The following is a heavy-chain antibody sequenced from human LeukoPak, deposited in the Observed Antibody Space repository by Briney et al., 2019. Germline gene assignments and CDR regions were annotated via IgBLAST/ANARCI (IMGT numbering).Heavy chain of an antibody. CDR3: AYLAAGYFDY. Sequence: ASVTVSCKASGYTFTGYYMHWVRRAPGQGLEWMGWINPNSGGTNYAQKFQGRVTMTRDTSISTAYMELSRLRSDDTAVYYCAYLAAGYFDYWGQGTLVTVSS. D-gene: IGHD6-25*01. V-gene: IGHV1-2*02. J-gene: IGHJ4*02. CDR1: GYTFTGYY. CDR2: INPNSGGT.